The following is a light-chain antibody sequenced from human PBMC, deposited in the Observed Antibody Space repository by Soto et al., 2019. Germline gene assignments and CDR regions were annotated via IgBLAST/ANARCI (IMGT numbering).Light chain of an antibody. CDR1: SSNIGAGYD. CDR3: QSFDSGLSGAL. V-gene: IGLV1-40*01. Sequence: QSVLTQPPSVSGAPGQRVTISCTGSSSNIGAGYDVPWYQQHPGTAPRLLIYGATHRPSGVPERFSGSRSGSSASLTITGLQTEDESFYHCQSFDSGLSGALFGGGTKLTVL. CDR2: GAT. J-gene: IGLJ2*01.